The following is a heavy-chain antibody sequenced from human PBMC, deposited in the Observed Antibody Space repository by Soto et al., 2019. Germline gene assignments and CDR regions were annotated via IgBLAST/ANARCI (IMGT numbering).Heavy chain of an antibody. CDR3: AREPGYSSSWSTN. CDR2: ISSSSSYI. CDR1: GFTFSSYS. Sequence: GGSLRLSCAASGFTFSSYSMNGVRQASGKGLEWVSSISSSSSYIYYADSVKGRFTISRDNAKNSLYLQMNSLRAEDTAVYYSAREPGYSSSWSTNWGQGTLVTVSS. V-gene: IGHV3-21*01. J-gene: IGHJ4*02. D-gene: IGHD6-13*01.